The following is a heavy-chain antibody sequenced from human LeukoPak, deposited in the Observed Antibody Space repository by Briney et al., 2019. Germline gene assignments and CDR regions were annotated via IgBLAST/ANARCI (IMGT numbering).Heavy chain of an antibody. Sequence: GGSLRLSCAASGFTFSSYAMHWVRQAPGKGLEWVAVISYDGSNKYYADSVKGRFTISRDNSKNTLYLQMNSLRAEDTAVYYCARGRTSSGWYNYYYYYGMDVWGQGTTVTVSS. D-gene: IGHD6-13*01. CDR3: ARGRTSSGWYNYYYYYGMDV. CDR1: GFTFSSYA. J-gene: IGHJ6*02. CDR2: ISYDGSNK. V-gene: IGHV3-30-3*01.